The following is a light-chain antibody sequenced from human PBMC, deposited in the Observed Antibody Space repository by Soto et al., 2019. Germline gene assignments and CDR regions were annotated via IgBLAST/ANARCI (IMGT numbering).Light chain of an antibody. Sequence: QSALTQPRSVYGYPGQSVTISCPRTSTDVGAYHYVSWYQHHPCKAPKVRIYDVSERPSGVPDRFSGSKSDNKASLTISWLQAEEEADYYCYSCARGYSWVFGGGTEVTV. CDR1: STDVGAYHY. CDR3: YSCARGYSWV. J-gene: IGLJ3*02. V-gene: IGLV2-11*01. CDR2: DVS.